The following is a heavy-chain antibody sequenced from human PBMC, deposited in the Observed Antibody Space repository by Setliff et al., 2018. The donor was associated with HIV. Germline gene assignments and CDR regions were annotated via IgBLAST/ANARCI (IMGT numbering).Heavy chain of an antibody. CDR3: ARTQPDTIFGVVVFDS. J-gene: IGHJ4*02. CDR1: GASIGNSGPGFY. Sequence: PSETLSLTCTVSGASIGNSGPGFYWGWVRQPPGGGLEWIGSVYYSGTTYYNPSLRSRVTMSVDTSKNQLSLRLTSMTAAGTAVYYCARTQPDTIFGVVVFDSWGQGKTVTVSS. D-gene: IGHD3-3*01. V-gene: IGHV4-39*01. CDR2: VYYSGTT.